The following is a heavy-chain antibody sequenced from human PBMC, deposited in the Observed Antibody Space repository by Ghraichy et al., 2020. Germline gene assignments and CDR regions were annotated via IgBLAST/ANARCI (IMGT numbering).Heavy chain of an antibody. D-gene: IGHD2-2*01. V-gene: IGHV4-59*01. J-gene: IGHJ6*02. Sequence: SETLSLTCTVSGGSISSYYWSWIRQPPGKGLEWIGYIYYSGSTNYNPSLKSRVTISVDTSKNQFSLKLSSVTAADTAVYYCARADIVVVPAASYGMDVWGQGTTVTVSS. CDR2: IYYSGST. CDR1: GGSISSYY. CDR3: ARADIVVVPAASYGMDV.